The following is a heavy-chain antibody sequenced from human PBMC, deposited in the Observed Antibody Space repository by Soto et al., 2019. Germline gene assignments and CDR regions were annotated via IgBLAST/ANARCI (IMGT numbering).Heavy chain of an antibody. V-gene: IGHV3-21*01. CDR2: ISISSSYI. CDR1: GFTFSSYS. CDR3: ARDMRQGDSVPIDY. D-gene: IGHD2-2*01. Sequence: PGGYLRLSCAASGFTFSSYSMNCVRQAPENELEWVSSISISSSYIYYADSVKGRFTISRDNAKNSLYLQMNSLRAEDTAVHYFARDMRQGDSVPIDYWGQAPLVTLSS. J-gene: IGHJ4*02.